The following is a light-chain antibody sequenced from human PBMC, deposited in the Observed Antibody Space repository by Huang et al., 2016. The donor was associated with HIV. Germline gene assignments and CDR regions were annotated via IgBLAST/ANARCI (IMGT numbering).Light chain of an antibody. CDR2: DAS. J-gene: IGKJ5*01. CDR3: QQRKYWPPIT. V-gene: IGKV3-11*01. CDR1: KSVNSY. Sequence: ETVLTQSPATLSLSPGERATLSCRASKSVNSYLAWYQQKPGQTPRLLIYDASNRATGIPARFSGSGSGTDFTLTSSSLEPEDFAVYYCQQRKYWPPITFGQGTRLEIK.